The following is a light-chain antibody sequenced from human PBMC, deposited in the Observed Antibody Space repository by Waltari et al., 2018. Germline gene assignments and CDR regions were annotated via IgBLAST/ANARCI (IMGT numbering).Light chain of an antibody. CDR3: QHTLA. J-gene: IGKJ3*01. CDR2: GAS. Sequence: DIQMTQSPSSLSASVGDRVTITCRTSQTIRNNLNWYQQKPGEAPKLLIYGASKLKSWVSSRFSGCGSGTYFTLTISSLQPEDFATYYCQHTLAFGPGTKVDIK. CDR1: QTIRNN. V-gene: IGKV1-39*01.